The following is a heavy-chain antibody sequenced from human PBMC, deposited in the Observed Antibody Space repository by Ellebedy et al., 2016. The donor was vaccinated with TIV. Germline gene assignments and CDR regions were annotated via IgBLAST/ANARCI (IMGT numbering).Heavy chain of an antibody. CDR3: AREISGYSYFFDY. CDR1: GFTFSDYY. CDR2: ISGSGSTI. V-gene: IGHV3-11*01. J-gene: IGHJ4*02. D-gene: IGHD5-18*01. Sequence: GESLKISCAASGFTFSDYYMSWIRQAPGKGLEWVSYISGSGSTIYYADSVKGRFTISRDNAKNSLSLQMNSLRAEDTAVYYCAREISGYSYFFDYWGQGTLVTVSS.